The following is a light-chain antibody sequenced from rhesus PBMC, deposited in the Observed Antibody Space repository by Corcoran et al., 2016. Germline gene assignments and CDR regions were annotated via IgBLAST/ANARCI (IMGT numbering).Light chain of an antibody. J-gene: IGKJ3*01. CDR2: KAS. V-gene: IGKV1-22*01. Sequence: EIQMTQSPSSLSASVGDTVTITCRASTGINNWLACYQQKLGKAPKLLIYKASSLERGVPSRFSGSVSGTAFNLTISSLQSEDCATYYCQQYSSRPFTFGPGTKLYIK. CDR1: TGINNW. CDR3: QQYSSRPFT.